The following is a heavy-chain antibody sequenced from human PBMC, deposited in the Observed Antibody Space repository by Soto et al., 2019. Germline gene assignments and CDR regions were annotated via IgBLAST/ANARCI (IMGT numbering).Heavy chain of an antibody. V-gene: IGHV3-30*18. CDR2: ISYDGSKI. CDR1: GFTFSNYG. Sequence: QVQLVESGGGVVQPGKSLRLSCAASGFTFSNYGIHWVRQAPGKGLEWVAVISYDGSKIYYADSVKGRLPISRDDSKNTVYLQMNSLRVDETAVHYCAKGIGMIVVAHPKEHWGQGTLVTVSS. D-gene: IGHD3-22*01. J-gene: IGHJ4*02. CDR3: AKGIGMIVVAHPKEH.